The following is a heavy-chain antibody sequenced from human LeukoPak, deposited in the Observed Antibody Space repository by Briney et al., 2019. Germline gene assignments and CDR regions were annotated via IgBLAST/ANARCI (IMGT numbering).Heavy chain of an antibody. J-gene: IGHJ4*02. CDR1: GYTFTSYG. CDR3: ARFRAGVGEPYGDY. CDR2: ISAYNGNT. V-gene: IGHV1-18*01. D-gene: IGHD3-10*01. Sequence: ASVKVSCKASGYTFTSYGISWVRQAPGQGLEWMGCISAYNGNTNYAQELQGRVTMTTDTSTSTAYMELRSLRSDDTAVYYCARFRAGVGEPYGDYWGQGTLVTVSS.